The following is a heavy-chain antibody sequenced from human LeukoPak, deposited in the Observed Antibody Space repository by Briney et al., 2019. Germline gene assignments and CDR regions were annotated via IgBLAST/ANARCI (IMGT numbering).Heavy chain of an antibody. CDR2: ISFDGSNK. Sequence: PGGSLRLSCAASGFTFSSYAMHWVRQAPGKGLEWVAIISFDGSNKYYADSVKGRFTISRDNSQNTLYLQMNSLRAEDTAVYYCAKDLYTFVVVVAAPNDYWGQGTLVTVSS. V-gene: IGHV3-30*04. D-gene: IGHD2-15*01. CDR1: GFTFSSYA. CDR3: AKDLYTFVVVVAAPNDY. J-gene: IGHJ4*02.